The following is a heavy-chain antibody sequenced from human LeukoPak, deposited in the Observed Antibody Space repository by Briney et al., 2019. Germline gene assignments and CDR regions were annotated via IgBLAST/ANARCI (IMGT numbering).Heavy chain of an antibody. CDR3: ARTTVTLTFNYYYYMDV. V-gene: IGHV4-34*01. Sequence: PSETLSLTCTVSGGSISSYYWSWIRQPPGKGLEWIGEINHSGSTNYNPSLKSRVTISVDTSKNQFSLKLSSVTAADTAVYYCARTTVTLTFNYYYYMDVWGKGTTVTVSS. CDR2: INHSGST. D-gene: IGHD4-17*01. J-gene: IGHJ6*03. CDR1: GGSISSYY.